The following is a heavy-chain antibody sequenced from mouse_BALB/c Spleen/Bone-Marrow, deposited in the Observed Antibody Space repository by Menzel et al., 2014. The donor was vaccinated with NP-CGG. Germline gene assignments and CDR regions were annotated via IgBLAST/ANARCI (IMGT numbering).Heavy chain of an antibody. J-gene: IGHJ2*01. Sequence: DVQLQESGGGLVKPGGSLKLSCAASGFTFSTYAMSWVRQTPEKRLEWVASISNGGSTYYQDSVKGRFTISRDNARNILYLQMSSLRSEDTAMYYCARAPQLLYYFDYWGQATTLTDSS. CDR1: GFTFSTYA. V-gene: IGHV5-6-5*01. CDR3: ARAPQLLYYFDY. CDR2: ISNGGST. D-gene: IGHD4-1*02.